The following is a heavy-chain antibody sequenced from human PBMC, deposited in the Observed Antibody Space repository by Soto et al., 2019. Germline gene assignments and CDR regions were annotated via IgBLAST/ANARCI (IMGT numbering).Heavy chain of an antibody. Sequence: QVRLQESGPGLVRPSETLSLTCSVSGESISNFYWSWIRQPAGKGLEWIGHVHVSGGTNYNAPLQSRVTMSVDTSSNHVSLQLRSLTAADTAVYYCARDRYGWYPGYDLDVWGPGITVTVSS. CDR1: GESISNFY. CDR2: VHVSGGT. V-gene: IGHV4-4*07. J-gene: IGHJ6*02. D-gene: IGHD6-19*01. CDR3: ARDRYGWYPGYDLDV.